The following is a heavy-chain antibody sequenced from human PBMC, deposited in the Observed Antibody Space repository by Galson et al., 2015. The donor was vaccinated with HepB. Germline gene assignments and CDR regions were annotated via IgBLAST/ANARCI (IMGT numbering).Heavy chain of an antibody. D-gene: IGHD4-17*01. Sequence: SLRLSCAASGFTFSSFAMSWVRQAPGKGLEWVSTISGSGGTTYYADSVKGRFTISRDNSKNTLYLQMNSLRAVDTAVYYCAKDLDDYADYWGQGTLVTVSS. CDR1: GFTFSSFA. CDR2: ISGSGGTT. V-gene: IGHV3-23*01. CDR3: AKDLDDYADY. J-gene: IGHJ4*02.